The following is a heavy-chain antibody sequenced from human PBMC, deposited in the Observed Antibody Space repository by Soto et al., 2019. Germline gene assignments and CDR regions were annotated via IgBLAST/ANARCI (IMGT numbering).Heavy chain of an antibody. J-gene: IGHJ6*02. V-gene: IGHV4-59*01. CDR3: ARVSFDILTGYYAPHYYYGMDV. Sequence: PSETLSLTCTVSGGSISSYYWSWIRQPPGKGLEWIGYIYYSGSTNYNPSLKSRVTISVDTSKNQFSLKLSSVTAADTAVYYRARVSFDILTGYYAPHYYYGMDVWGQGTTVTVSS. CDR2: IYYSGST. CDR1: GGSISSYY. D-gene: IGHD3-9*01.